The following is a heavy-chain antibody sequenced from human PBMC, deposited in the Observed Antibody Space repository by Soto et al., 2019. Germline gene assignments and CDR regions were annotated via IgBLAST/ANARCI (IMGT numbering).Heavy chain of an antibody. Sequence: GGSLRLSCAASGFTFSTYSMNWVRQAPGKGLEWVSSISSSSSYIYYADSVKGRFTISRDNAKNSLYLQMNSLRAEDTAVYYCARYDSSGYYWPYYYYYGMDVWSQGTTVTVSS. CDR1: GFTFSTYS. V-gene: IGHV3-21*01. CDR3: ARYDSSGYYWPYYYYYGMDV. J-gene: IGHJ6*02. D-gene: IGHD3-22*01. CDR2: ISSSSSYI.